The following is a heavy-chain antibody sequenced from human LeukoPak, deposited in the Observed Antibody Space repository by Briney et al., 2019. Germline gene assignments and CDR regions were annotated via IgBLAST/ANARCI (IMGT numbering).Heavy chain of an antibody. V-gene: IGHV4-59*01. D-gene: IGHD3-10*02. Sequence: SETLSLTCTVSGGSISSYYWSWIRQPPGKGLEWIGYIYYSGSTNYNPPLKSRVTISVDTSKNQFSLKLSSVTAADPAVYYCARAVRGLYLDYWGQGTLVTVSS. CDR1: GGSISSYY. J-gene: IGHJ4*02. CDR3: ARAVRGLYLDY. CDR2: IYYSGST.